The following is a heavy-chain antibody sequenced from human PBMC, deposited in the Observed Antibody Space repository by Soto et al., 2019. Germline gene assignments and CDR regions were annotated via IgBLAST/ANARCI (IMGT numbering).Heavy chain of an antibody. CDR1: GFSFTYW. J-gene: IGHJ4*02. CDR3: ARAGSYRFDY. Sequence: EVQLVESGGGLVQPGGSLRLSCAGAGFSFTYWMHWVRQAPGEGLVWVSRISGDGSTINYADSVRGRFTIARDNARNTLFLQMDNLRAEDTAVYYCARAGSYRFDYWGKVTLVTVSS. V-gene: IGHV3-74*01. CDR2: ISGDGSTI.